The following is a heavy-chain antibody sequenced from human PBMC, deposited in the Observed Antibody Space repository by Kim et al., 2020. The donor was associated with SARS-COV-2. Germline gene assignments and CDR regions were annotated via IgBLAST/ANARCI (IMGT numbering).Heavy chain of an antibody. CDR2: INSDGSST. V-gene: IGHV3-74*01. CDR1: GFTFSSYW. Sequence: GGSLRLSCAASGFTFSSYWMHWVRQAPGKGLVWVSRINSDGSSTSYADSVKGRFTISRDNAKNTLYLQMNSLRAEDTAVYYCARSPNVKDTNLLPSYWGQGTLVTVSS. J-gene: IGHJ4*02. D-gene: IGHD7-27*01. CDR3: ARSPNVKDTNLLPSY.